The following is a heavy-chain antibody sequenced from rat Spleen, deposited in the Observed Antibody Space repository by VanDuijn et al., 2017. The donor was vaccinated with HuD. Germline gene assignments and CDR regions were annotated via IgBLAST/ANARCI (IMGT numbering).Heavy chain of an antibody. CDR1: GFTFSNYD. V-gene: IGHV5-25*01. Sequence: EVQLVESGGGLVQPGRSMKLSCAALGFTFSNYDMAWVRQAPTKGLEWVASISPSGGSTYYRDSVKGRFTISRDNAQSTLYLQMDSLRSEDTATYYCARHGYGGYSGPFAYWGQGTLVTVSS. CDR2: ISPSGGST. D-gene: IGHD1-11*01. J-gene: IGHJ3*01. CDR3: ARHGYGGYSGPFAY.